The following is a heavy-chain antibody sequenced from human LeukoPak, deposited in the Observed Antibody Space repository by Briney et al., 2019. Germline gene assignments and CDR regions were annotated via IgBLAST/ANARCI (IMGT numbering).Heavy chain of an antibody. Sequence: ASVKVSCKASGYNFGSYIISWVRQAPGQGLEWMGWITPYSGNTNYAQMLQGRVTMTTDTSASTTYMELRSLRSDDTAVYYCARWSDSSGSLAYWGQGTLDTVSS. CDR3: ARWSDSSGSLAY. V-gene: IGHV1-18*01. CDR1: GYNFGSYI. D-gene: IGHD3-22*01. J-gene: IGHJ4*02. CDR2: ITPYSGNT.